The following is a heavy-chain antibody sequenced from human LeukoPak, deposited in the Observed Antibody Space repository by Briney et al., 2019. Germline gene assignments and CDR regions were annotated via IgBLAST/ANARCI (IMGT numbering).Heavy chain of an antibody. D-gene: IGHD3-10*01. CDR3: AKDSSYYGSPPQ. Sequence: PGGTLRLSCAASGFTFSSYGMSWVRQAPGKGLEWVSAISGGGGSTYYADSVKGRFTISRDNSKNTLYLQMNSLRAEDTAVYCCAKDSSYYGSPPQGGQGTLVTVSS. CDR2: ISGGGGST. V-gene: IGHV3-23*01. CDR1: GFTFSSYG. J-gene: IGHJ4*02.